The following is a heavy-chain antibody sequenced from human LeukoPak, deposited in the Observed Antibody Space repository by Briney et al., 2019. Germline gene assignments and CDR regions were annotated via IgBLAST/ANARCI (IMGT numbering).Heavy chain of an antibody. V-gene: IGHV4-59*01. CDR1: GGSISSYY. Sequence: SETLSLTCTVSGGSISSYYWSWIRQPPGKGLEWIGYIYYSGSTNYNPSLKSRVTISVDTSKNQFSLKLSSVTAADTVVYYCARFYSGYDYSLDYWGQGTLVTVSS. J-gene: IGHJ4*02. CDR3: ARFYSGYDYSLDY. D-gene: IGHD5-12*01. CDR2: IYYSGST.